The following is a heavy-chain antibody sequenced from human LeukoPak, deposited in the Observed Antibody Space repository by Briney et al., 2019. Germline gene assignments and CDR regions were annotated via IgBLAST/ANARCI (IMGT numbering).Heavy chain of an antibody. Sequence: SSETLSLTCTVSGGSISSYYWSWIRQPPGKGLEWIGYIYYSGSTNYNPSLKSRVTISVDTSKNQFSLKLSSVTAADTAVYYCARFGGLRGDAFDIWGQGTMVTVSS. CDR1: GGSISSYY. V-gene: IGHV4-59*01. CDR2: IYYSGST. D-gene: IGHD3-16*01. CDR3: ARFGGLRGDAFDI. J-gene: IGHJ3*02.